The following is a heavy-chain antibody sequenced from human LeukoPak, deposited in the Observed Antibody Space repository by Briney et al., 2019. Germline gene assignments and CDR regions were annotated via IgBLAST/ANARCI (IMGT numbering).Heavy chain of an antibody. CDR1: GYSIISGYF. D-gene: IGHD3-10*01. CDR2: IYPGGTT. CDR3: AREERDKSWFVVGDY. V-gene: IGHV4-38-2*02. Sequence: SETLSITCTVSGYSIISGYFWGWVRQPPGKGLEWIGSIYPGGTTYYSPSLKSRLTISVDTSRNQLSLKLSFVNAADTAVYYCAREERDKSWFVVGDYWGQGTLVTVSS. J-gene: IGHJ4*02.